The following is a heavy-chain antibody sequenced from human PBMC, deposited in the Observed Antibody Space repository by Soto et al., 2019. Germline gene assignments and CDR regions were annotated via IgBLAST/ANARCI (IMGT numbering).Heavy chain of an antibody. CDR3: AREPEWELLPPYDAFDI. V-gene: IGHV4-30-4*01. CDR2: IYYSGST. J-gene: IGHJ3*02. CDR1: GGSISSGDYY. Sequence: QVQLQESGPGLVKPSQTLSLTCTVSGGSISSGDYYWSWIRQPPGKGLEWIGYIYYSGSTYYNPSLKSRVTISVDTSKNQFSLKLSSVTAADTAVYYCAREPEWELLPPYDAFDIWGQGTMVTVSS. D-gene: IGHD1-26*01.